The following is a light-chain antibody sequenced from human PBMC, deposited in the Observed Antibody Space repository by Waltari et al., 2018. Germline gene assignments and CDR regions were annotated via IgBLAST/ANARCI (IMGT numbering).Light chain of an antibody. V-gene: IGLV2-14*01. CDR1: TSDVGVYNY. J-gene: IGLJ3*02. CDR3: SSFTSSSTWV. Sequence: QSALTQPASVSGSPGQSITISCTGTTSDVGVYNYVSWYQQHPGKAPKLMIYDVSNRPSGVSNRFSGSKSGNTASLTISGLQADDEADYYCSSFTSSSTWVFGGGTKLTVL. CDR2: DVS.